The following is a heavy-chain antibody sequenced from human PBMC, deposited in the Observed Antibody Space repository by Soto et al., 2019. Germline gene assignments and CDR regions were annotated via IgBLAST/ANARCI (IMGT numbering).Heavy chain of an antibody. CDR1: GFTFSTYA. CDR3: ARDVGGFNAMFDY. CDR2: IRDDGSHT. Sequence: LRLSCAASGFTFSTYAMAWVRQTPGKGLQWVSTIRDDGSHTHYADSMEGRFTISRDNSKGTLYLQMNSLRAEDTALYYCARDVGGFNAMFDYWGQGTVVTVSS. D-gene: IGHD5-12*01. V-gene: IGHV3-23*01. J-gene: IGHJ4*02.